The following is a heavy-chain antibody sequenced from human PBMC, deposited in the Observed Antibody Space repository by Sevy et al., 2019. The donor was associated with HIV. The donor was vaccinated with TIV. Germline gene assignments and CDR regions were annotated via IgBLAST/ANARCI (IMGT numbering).Heavy chain of an antibody. V-gene: IGHV3-48*02. D-gene: IGHD5-18*01. J-gene: IGHJ6*03. CDR1: GFTFSSYS. CDR2: ISSSSSTI. Sequence: GGSLRLSCAASGFTFSSYSMNWVRQAPGKGLEWVSYISSSSSTIYYADSVKGRSTISRDNAKNSLYLQMNSLRDEDTAVYYCARNGYGAQYYYYYYMDVWGKGTTVTVSS. CDR3: ARNGYGAQYYYYYYMDV.